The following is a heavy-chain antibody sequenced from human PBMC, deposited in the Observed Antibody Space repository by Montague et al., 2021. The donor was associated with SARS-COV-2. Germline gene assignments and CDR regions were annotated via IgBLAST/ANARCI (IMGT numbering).Heavy chain of an antibody. D-gene: IGHD6-13*01. CDR2: TYHRTKWYN. Sequence: CAISGDSVSSNTAAWNWIRQSPSTGLEWLGRTYHRTKWYNDYAVSVKSRISINADTSKNQFSLQLNSVTPEDTAVYYCARGISATNKWGQGTLVTVSS. CDR1: GDSVSSNTAA. CDR3: ARGISATNK. V-gene: IGHV6-1*01. J-gene: IGHJ4*02.